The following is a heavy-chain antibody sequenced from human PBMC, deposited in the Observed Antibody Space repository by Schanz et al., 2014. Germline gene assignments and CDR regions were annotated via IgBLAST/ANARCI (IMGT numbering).Heavy chain of an antibody. V-gene: IGHV1-2*02. CDR3: ARDSPRRVAEPGY. CDR1: GYSFTGYY. Sequence: QVQLVQSGVEVKKPGASVKVSCKASGYSFTGYYMNWVRQAPGQGLEWMGWINPSSGGTNYAQKFQGRVTLARDTSIRTAYMELHRPRSADTAVYYCARDSPRRVAEPGYWGQGTLVTVSS. CDR2: INPSSGGT. J-gene: IGHJ4*02.